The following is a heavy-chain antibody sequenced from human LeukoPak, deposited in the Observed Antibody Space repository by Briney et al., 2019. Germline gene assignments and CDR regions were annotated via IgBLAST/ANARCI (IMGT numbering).Heavy chain of an antibody. Sequence: PGGCPRLSCVASVFTFSSSWMYWVRQAPGKGLVWASRISSDGSSTTYADSMKGRFTISRDNAKNTLYLQMNSLRVEDTAVYYCARSRGTFFPHDYWGQGTLVTVTS. D-gene: IGHD3-10*01. CDR2: ISSDGSST. J-gene: IGHJ4*02. CDR1: VFTFSSSW. V-gene: IGHV3-74*01. CDR3: ARSRGTFFPHDY.